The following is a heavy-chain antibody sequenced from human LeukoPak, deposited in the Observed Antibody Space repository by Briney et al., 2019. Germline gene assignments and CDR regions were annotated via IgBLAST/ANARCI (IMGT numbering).Heavy chain of an antibody. CDR2: FDPEDGET. V-gene: IGHV1-24*01. D-gene: IGHD3-9*01. J-gene: IGHJ3*02. CDR1: GYTLTEIS. CDR3: ATSIRYFDSDAFDI. Sequence: ASVKVSSKVSGYTLTEISMHWVRHAPGKGLEWMGGFDPEDGETIYAQKFQGRVTMTEDTSTDTAYMELSSLRSEDTAVYYCATSIRYFDSDAFDIWGQGTMVTVSS.